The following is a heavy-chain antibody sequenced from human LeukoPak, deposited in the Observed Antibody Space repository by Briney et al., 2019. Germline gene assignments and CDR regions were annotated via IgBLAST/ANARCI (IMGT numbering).Heavy chain of an antibody. CDR2: ISSSGSTI. Sequence: GGSLRLSCAASGFTFSSYEMNWVRQAPGKGLEWVSYISSSGSTIYYADSVKGRFTISRDNAKNSLYLQMNSLRAEDTAVYYCARSYGSGRYGMDVWGQGTTVTVSS. J-gene: IGHJ6*02. CDR1: GFTFSSYE. CDR3: ARSYGSGRYGMDV. V-gene: IGHV3-48*03. D-gene: IGHD3-10*01.